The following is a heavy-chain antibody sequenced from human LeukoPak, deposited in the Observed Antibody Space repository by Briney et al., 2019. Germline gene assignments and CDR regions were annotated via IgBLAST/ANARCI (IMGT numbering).Heavy chain of an antibody. J-gene: IGHJ6*02. CDR3: ARDRSLPGYYYYYGMDV. Sequence: HPGGSLRLSCAASGFTFSSYAMSWVRQAPGKGLEWVSAISGSGGSTYYADSVKGRFTISRDNSKNTLYLQMNSLRAEDTAVYYCARDRSLPGYYYYYGMDVWGQGTAVTVSS. CDR1: GFTFSSYA. CDR2: ISGSGGST. V-gene: IGHV3-23*01.